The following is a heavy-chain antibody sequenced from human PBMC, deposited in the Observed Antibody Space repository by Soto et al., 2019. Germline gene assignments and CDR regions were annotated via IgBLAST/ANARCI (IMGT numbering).Heavy chain of an antibody. J-gene: IGHJ4*02. CDR2: VKTKADGGTT. V-gene: IGHV3-15*07. D-gene: IGHD1-1*01. CDR1: GFTFTNAW. Sequence: EVQLVESGGGLVKPGESLRLSCAASGFTFTNAWMNWVRQAPGKGPEWVGRVKTKADGGTTVYAAPAKGRFTISRDDSINTVYLQMNSLKIEDTAVYYCTSRIRTTNDYWGQGTLVTVSS. CDR3: TSRIRTTNDY.